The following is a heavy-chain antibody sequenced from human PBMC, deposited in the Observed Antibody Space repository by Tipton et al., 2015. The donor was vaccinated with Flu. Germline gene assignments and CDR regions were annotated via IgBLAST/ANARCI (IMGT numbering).Heavy chain of an antibody. CDR3: ARQIGGGDCF. CDR1: GFTFSSYG. J-gene: IGHJ4*02. D-gene: IGHD2-21*01. CDR2: INQDGSVK. Sequence: SLRLSCAASGFTFSSYGIHWVRQAPGKGLEWVANINQDGSVKYYVDSVKGRFTISRDNAKNSLYLQMNSLRADDTAVYYCARQIGGGDCFWGQGALVTVSS. V-gene: IGHV3-7*03.